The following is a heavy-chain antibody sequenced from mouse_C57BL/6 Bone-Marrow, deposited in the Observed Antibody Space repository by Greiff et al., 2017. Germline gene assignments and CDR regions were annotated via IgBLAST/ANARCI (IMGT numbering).Heavy chain of an antibody. D-gene: IGHD2-4*01. J-gene: IGHJ3*01. V-gene: IGHV1-54*01. CDR3: ARESGDYDTFAY. CDR1: GYAFTNYL. Sequence: QVQLQQSGAELVRPGTLVKVSCKASGYAFTNYLIEWVKQRPGQGLEWIGVINPGSGGTNYNEKFKGKATLTADKSSSTAYMQLSSLTSEDSAVYFCARESGDYDTFAYWGQGTLVTVSA. CDR2: INPGSGGT.